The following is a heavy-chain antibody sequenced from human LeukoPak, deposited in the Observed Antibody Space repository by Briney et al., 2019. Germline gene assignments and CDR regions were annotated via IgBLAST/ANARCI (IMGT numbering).Heavy chain of an antibody. CDR1: GASISSYF. CDR2: IYTSGRT. J-gene: IGHJ4*02. Sequence: SETLSLTCTVSGASISSYFWTWIRQPAGKGLEWIGRIYTSGRTDYNPSLKSRVTMSLDASRNQFSLKVTTVTAADTAVYYCARDLGGYDSYWGQGTLVTVSS. V-gene: IGHV4-4*07. CDR3: ARDLGGYDSY. D-gene: IGHD5-12*01.